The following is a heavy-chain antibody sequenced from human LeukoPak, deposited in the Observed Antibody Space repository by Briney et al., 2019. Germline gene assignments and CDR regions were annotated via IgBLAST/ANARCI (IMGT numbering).Heavy chain of an antibody. CDR3: ARDRDTTGYYYMDV. V-gene: IGHV1-2*06. CDR2: IDPNNGGT. CDR1: GYTFTAYY. Sequence: GASVKVSCKASGYTFTAYYLYWVRQAPGQGLEWMGRIDPNNGGTNYAQKFQGRVTMTRDTSINTAYMELSRLRSDVTAVYYCARDRDTTGYYYMDVWGKGTTVTVSS. J-gene: IGHJ6*03. D-gene: IGHD1-1*01.